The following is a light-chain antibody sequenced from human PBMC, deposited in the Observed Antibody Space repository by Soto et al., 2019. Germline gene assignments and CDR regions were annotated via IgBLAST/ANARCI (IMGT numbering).Light chain of an antibody. V-gene: IGLV1-40*01. CDR3: QSSDNSLSAHVL. CDR1: SSNIGAGYD. Sequence: QAVVTQPPSVSGAPGQRVTISCTGSSSNIGAGYDVHWYQQLPGTAPKLLIYGNSNRPSGVPDRFSGSKSGTSASLAITGLQAEDEADYYCQSSDNSLSAHVLFGGGTKLTVL. J-gene: IGLJ2*01. CDR2: GNS.